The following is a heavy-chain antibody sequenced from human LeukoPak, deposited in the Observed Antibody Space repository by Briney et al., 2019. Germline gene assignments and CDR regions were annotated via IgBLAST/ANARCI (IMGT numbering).Heavy chain of an antibody. D-gene: IGHD3-22*01. CDR3: ARSTDYYDSSGYYYWFDP. CDR2: IYPGDSDT. J-gene: IGHJ5*02. Sequence: GESLKISCKGSGYSFTSYWIGWVRQMPGKGLEWMGIIYPGDSDTRYSPSFQGHVTISADKSISTAYLQWSSLKASDTAMYYCARSTDYYDSSGYYYWFDPWGQGTLVSVSS. V-gene: IGHV5-51*01. CDR1: GYSFTSYW.